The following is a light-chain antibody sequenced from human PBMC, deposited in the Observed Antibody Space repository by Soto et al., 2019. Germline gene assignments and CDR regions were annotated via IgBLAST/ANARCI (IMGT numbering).Light chain of an antibody. V-gene: IGKV1-5*01. Sequence: DIQMTQSPSTPSASVGDRVSITCRASQSVGNSLAWYQQRPGKAPKLLIFDASTLESGVPSKFSGSGSDTEFTFTISSLQPDDSATYYCQQYNTYGLTFGGGTKVDIK. CDR2: DAS. J-gene: IGKJ4*02. CDR1: QSVGNS. CDR3: QQYNTYGLT.